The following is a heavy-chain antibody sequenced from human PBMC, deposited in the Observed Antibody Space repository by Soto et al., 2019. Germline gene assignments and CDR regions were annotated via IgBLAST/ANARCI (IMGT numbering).Heavy chain of an antibody. V-gene: IGHV3-23*01. D-gene: IGHD6-13*01. CDR1: GFTFNNYA. CDR3: AKDKLGHSSWFDP. CDR2: ISGSGEST. J-gene: IGHJ5*02. Sequence: EVQLLESGGGQVQPGGSLRLSCAASGFTFNNYAMTWVRQAPGKGLEWVSIISGSGESTYYADSVKGRFNISRDNSKSTLFLQINGLRTEDTAVYFCAKDKLGHSSWFDPWGQGTLVTVSS.